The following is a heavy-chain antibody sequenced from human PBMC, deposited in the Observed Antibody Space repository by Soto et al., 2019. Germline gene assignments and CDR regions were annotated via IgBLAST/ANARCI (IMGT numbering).Heavy chain of an antibody. CDR2: IYTSGST. Sequence: SETLSLTCTVSGGSISSYYWSWIRQPAGKGLEWIGRIYTSGSTNYNPSLKSRVTMSVDTSKNQFSLKLSSVTAADAAVYYCARDVGKYGSGYLDYYYYGMDVWGQGTTVTVSS. D-gene: IGHD6-19*01. J-gene: IGHJ6*02. CDR3: ARDVGKYGSGYLDYYYYGMDV. V-gene: IGHV4-4*07. CDR1: GGSISSYY.